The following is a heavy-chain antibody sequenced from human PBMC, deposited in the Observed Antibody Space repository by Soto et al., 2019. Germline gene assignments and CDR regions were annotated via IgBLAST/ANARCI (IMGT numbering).Heavy chain of an antibody. CDR2: IIPIFGTA. D-gene: IGHD2-15*01. V-gene: IGHV1-69*12. CDR3: ARESRYCSGGSCYFLPGIDY. CDR1: GSTFSSYA. Sequence: QVQLVQSGAEVKKPGSSVKVSCKASGSTFSSYAISWVRQAPGQGLEWMGGIIPIFGTANYAQKFQGRVTITADESTSTAYMELISLRAEDTAVYYCARESRYCSGGSCYFLPGIDYWGQGTLVTVSA. J-gene: IGHJ4*02.